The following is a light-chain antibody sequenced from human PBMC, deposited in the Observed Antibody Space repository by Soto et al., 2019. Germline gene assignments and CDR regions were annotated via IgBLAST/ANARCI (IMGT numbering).Light chain of an antibody. J-gene: IGLJ2*01. CDR2: EGT. CDR3: CSYAGSYTFVV. CDR1: SSDIGSYNL. Sequence: QSVLTQPASVSGSPGQSITISCTGTSSDIGSYNLVSWYQQHPGKAPKLMIYEGTKRPSGVSSRFSGSKSGNTASLTISGLQAEDEGDYYCCSYAGSYTFVVFGGGTKVTVL. V-gene: IGLV2-23*03.